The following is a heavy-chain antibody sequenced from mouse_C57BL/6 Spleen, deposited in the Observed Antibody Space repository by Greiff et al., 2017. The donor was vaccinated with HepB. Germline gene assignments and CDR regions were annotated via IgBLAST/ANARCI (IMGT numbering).Heavy chain of an antibody. Sequence: QVQLQQPGTELVKPGASVKLSCKASGYTFTSYWMHWVKQRPGQGLEWIGNINPSNGGTNYNEKFKSKATLTVDKSSRTAYMQLSSLTSEDSAVDYCAREGYDGGDFDYWGQGTTLTVSS. CDR3: AREGYDGGDFDY. V-gene: IGHV1-53*01. D-gene: IGHD2-2*01. CDR1: GYTFTSYW. J-gene: IGHJ2*01. CDR2: INPSNGGT.